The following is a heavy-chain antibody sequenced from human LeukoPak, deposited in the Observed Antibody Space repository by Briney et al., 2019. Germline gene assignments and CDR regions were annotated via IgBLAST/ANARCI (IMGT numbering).Heavy chain of an antibody. V-gene: IGHV4-34*01. CDR2: INHSGST. D-gene: IGHD1-26*01. CDR3: ARVGAVNDAFDI. J-gene: IGHJ3*02. CDR1: GGSFSGYY. Sequence: RSSETLSLTCAVYGGSFSGYYWSWIRQPPGKGLEWIGEINHSGSTNYNPSLKSRVTISVDTSKNQFSLKLSSVTAADTAEYYCARVGAVNDAFDIWGQGTMVTVSS.